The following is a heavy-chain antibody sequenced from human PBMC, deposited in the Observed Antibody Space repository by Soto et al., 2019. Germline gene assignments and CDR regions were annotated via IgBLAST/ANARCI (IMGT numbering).Heavy chain of an antibody. Sequence: GGSLTLFSPASCFTFSAYAMGWVCQPAGKGLDWAYSIGVSDGRRYYADSELGRFSISRDNSENTVYLQMTGLRAADTAAYYCVKDTPAWRQVWGYDYWGQGVQVTVAS. CDR1: CFTFSAYA. D-gene: IGHD7-27*01. CDR3: VKDTPAWRQVWGYDY. J-gene: IGHJ4*02. CDR2: IGVSDGRR. V-gene: IGHV3-23*01.